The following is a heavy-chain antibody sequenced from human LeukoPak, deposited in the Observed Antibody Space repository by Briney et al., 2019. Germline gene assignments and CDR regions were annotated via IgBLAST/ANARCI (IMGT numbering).Heavy chain of an antibody. V-gene: IGHV1-2*02. CDR2: INPNSGGT. CDR3: ARGIVVVPAAIGGFDY. D-gene: IGHD2-2*01. CDR1: GYTFTSYY. J-gene: IGHJ4*02. Sequence: GASVKVSCKASGYTFTSYYMHWVRQAPGQGLEWMGWINPNSGGTNYAQKFQGRVTMTRDTSISTAYMELSRLRSDDTAVYYCARGIVVVPAAIGGFDYWGQGTLVTVSS.